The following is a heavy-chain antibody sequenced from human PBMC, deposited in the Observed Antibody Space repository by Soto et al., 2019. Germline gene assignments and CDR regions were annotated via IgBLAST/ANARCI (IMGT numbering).Heavy chain of an antibody. CDR3: GRVAAYGLDV. CDR2: IYYNGNT. Sequence: QVQLQESGPGLVKPSQTLSLTCTFSGGSIRSGGYYWSWIRQHPGKGLEWIGYIYYNGNTYYNSSLKSLVTISVDTSKNQFSLKLSSVTAADTAVYYCGRVAAYGLDVWGQGTTVTVSS. J-gene: IGHJ6*02. V-gene: IGHV4-31*01. D-gene: IGHD6-13*01. CDR1: GGSIRSGGYY.